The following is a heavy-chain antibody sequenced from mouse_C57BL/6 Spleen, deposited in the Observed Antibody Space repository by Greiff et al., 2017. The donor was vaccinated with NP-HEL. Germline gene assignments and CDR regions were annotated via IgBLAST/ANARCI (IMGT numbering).Heavy chain of an antibody. CDR3: ASNSYAMDY. D-gene: IGHD1-3*01. J-gene: IGHJ4*01. CDR1: GYTFTSYW. CDR2: VDPSDSYT. Sequence: QVQLQQPGAELVKPGASVKLSCKASGYTFTSYWMQWVKQRPGQGLEWIGEVDPSDSYTNYNQKFKGKATLTVDTSSSTAYMQLSSLTSEDSAVYYCASNSYAMDYWGQGTSVTVSS. V-gene: IGHV1-50*01.